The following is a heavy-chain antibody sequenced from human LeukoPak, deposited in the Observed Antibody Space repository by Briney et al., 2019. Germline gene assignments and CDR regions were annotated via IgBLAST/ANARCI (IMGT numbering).Heavy chain of an antibody. D-gene: IGHD3-10*01. J-gene: IGHJ4*02. CDR2: INADNGNT. V-gene: IGHV1-3*01. CDR3: ARDYGVTMVRIFGY. Sequence: ASVKVSCKASGYTFTSYGMHWVRQAPGQRLEWMGWINADNGNTKYPQKFQGRVTISRDTSANTAYMELSSLRSEDTAVYYCARDYGVTMVRIFGYWGQGTLVTVSS. CDR1: GYTFTSYG.